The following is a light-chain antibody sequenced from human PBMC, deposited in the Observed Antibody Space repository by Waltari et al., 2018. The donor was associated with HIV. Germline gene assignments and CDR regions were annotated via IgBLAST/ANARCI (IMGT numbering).Light chain of an antibody. CDR1: NIGSKG. CDR2: DDS. Sequence: SYVLTQPPSVSVAPGQTARITCGGNNIGSKGVHWYQQKPSQAPVLVVYDDSDRPSGSAERFSGSSSWNPASLPISRVEAGDEADFYCQVWDSSTDLRVFGGGTKLTVL. CDR3: QVWDSSTDLRV. J-gene: IGLJ2*01. V-gene: IGLV3-21*02.